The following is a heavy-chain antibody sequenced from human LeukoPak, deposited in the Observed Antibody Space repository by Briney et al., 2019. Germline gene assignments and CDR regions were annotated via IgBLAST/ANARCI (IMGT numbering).Heavy chain of an antibody. Sequence: KPSETLSLTCTVSGGSISSYYWSWIRQPPGKGLGWIGYIYYSGSTNYNPSLKSRVTISVDTSKNQFSLKLSSVTAADTAVYYCARALNDYGDYMVRWFDPWGQGTLVTVSS. D-gene: IGHD4-17*01. CDR2: IYYSGST. V-gene: IGHV4-59*01. J-gene: IGHJ5*02. CDR3: ARALNDYGDYMVRWFDP. CDR1: GGSISSYY.